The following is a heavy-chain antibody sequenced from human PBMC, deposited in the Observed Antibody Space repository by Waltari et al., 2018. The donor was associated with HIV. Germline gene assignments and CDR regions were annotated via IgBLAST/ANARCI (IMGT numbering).Heavy chain of an antibody. CDR3: ARGVKFYGP. Sequence: EVQMVTTGGRRTLPGGSLRLSCTASDFNVLDNYITWVRQAPGTGLEWVSVPYIDGTTHYSDSVRGRFIVSGDKSKNTVFLQMNYLIVEDTALYFCARGVKFYGPWSQGTQVTGSP. CDR2: PYIDGTT. J-gene: IGHJ5*02. CDR1: DFNVLDNY. V-gene: IGHV3-53*05. D-gene: IGHD2-21*01.